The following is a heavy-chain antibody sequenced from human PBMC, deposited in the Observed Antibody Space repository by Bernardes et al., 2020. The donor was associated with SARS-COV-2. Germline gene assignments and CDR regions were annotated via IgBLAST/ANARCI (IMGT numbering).Heavy chain of an antibody. V-gene: IGHV1-69*04. CDR2: IIPILSTT. CDR3: VRDTSCYGGTCYFDS. D-gene: IGHD2-15*01. J-gene: IGHJ4*02. Sequence: SVKVSCKASGGTFSSYAINWVRQAPGQGLEWMGRIIPILSTTNYAQRFQGRVTITADKSTSTAYMEVSSLRSEDTAVYFCVRDTSCYGGTCYFDSWGQGTLVTVSS. CDR1: GGTFSSYA.